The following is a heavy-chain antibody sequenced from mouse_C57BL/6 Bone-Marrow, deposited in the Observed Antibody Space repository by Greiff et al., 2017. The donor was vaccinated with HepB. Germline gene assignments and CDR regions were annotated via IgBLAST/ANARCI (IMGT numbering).Heavy chain of an antibody. V-gene: IGHV1-54*01. CDR2: INPGSGGT. CDR1: GYAFTNYL. Sequence: VKLQESGAELVRPGTSVKVSCKASGYAFTNYLIEWVKQRPGQGLEWIGVINPGSGGTNYNEKFKGKATLTADKSSSTAYMQLSSLTSEDSAVYFCARLRRFAYWGQGTLVTVSA. D-gene: IGHD2-12*01. CDR3: ARLRRFAY. J-gene: IGHJ3*01.